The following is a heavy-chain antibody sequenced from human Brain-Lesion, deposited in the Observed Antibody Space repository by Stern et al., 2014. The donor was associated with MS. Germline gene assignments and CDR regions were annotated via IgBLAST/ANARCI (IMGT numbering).Heavy chain of an antibody. CDR2: IYTTGST. D-gene: IGHD5-18*01. Sequence: QVQLVESGPGLVKPSQTLSLTCTVSGGSVGSGSYDWSWIRQPAGKGLEWIGRIYTTGSTYYNPPLKSRASISIDNSQNPFSLQLTSVTAADTAVYYCARDKEDTNMAFRYFDNWGQGTLVTVSS. J-gene: IGHJ4*02. CDR1: GGSVGSGSYD. CDR3: ARDKEDTNMAFRYFDN. V-gene: IGHV4-61*02.